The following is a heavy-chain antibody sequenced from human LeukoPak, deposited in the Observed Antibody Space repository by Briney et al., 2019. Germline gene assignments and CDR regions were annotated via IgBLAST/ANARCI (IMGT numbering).Heavy chain of an antibody. CDR3: ASTSLNSGSYYAFDY. V-gene: IGHV4-34*01. J-gene: IGHJ4*02. D-gene: IGHD1-26*01. Sequence: SETLSLTCAVYSGSFSNYYWSWIRQPPGKGLEWIGEINHSGSTNYNPSLKSRVTISVDTSKNQFSLKLSSVTAADTAVYYCASTSLNSGSYYAFDYWGQGTLVTVSS. CDR1: SGSFSNYY. CDR2: INHSGST.